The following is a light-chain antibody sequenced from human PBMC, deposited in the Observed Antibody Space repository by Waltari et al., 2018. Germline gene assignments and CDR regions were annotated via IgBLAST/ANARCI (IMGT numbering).Light chain of an antibody. CDR1: SSNIGDNV. J-gene: IGLJ3*02. V-gene: IGLV1-44*01. CDR3: AAWDDRMNGHWV. CDR2: RND. Sequence: QSVLTQPPSASGTPGQRVTISCSGSSSNIGDNVVNWYQQRPGKAPKLLIYRNDQRPSGVPDRFSASKSGTSASLAISGLQSEDEADYYGAAWDDRMNGHWVFGGGTKVTVL.